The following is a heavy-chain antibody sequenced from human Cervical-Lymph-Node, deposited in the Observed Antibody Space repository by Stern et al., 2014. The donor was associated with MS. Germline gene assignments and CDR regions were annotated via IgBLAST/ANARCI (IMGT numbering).Heavy chain of an antibody. Sequence: VQLVQSGSELKKPGASVKVSCKASGYTFTSYAMHWVRQAPGQGLEWMGWINTNTGNPTYAQAFTGRFVFSSDTSGSTAYLQISSLKAEDTAVYYCARNVGSSGWYDYWGQGTLVTVSS. D-gene: IGHD6-19*01. CDR3: ARNVGSSGWYDY. CDR2: INTNTGNP. CDR1: GYTFTSYA. J-gene: IGHJ4*02. V-gene: IGHV7-4-1*02.